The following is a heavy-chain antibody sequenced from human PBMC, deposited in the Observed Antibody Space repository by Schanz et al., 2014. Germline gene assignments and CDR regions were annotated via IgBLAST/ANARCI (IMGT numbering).Heavy chain of an antibody. CDR3: VPMSIAAH. CDR2: ISSTSSYI. J-gene: IGHJ4*02. D-gene: IGHD6-6*01. V-gene: IGHV3-21*01. Sequence: VQLVESGGGVVQPGRSLRLSCAASGFTFRNYGMSWVRQAPGQGLEWVSSISSTSSYIFYADSVKGRFTISRDNAKNSLYLQMNSLRAEDTAVYYCVPMSIAAHWGQGTLVTVSS. CDR1: GFTFRNYG.